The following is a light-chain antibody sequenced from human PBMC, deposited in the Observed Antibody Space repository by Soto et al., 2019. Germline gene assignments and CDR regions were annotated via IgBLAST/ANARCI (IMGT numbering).Light chain of an antibody. Sequence: EIVLTQSPATLSLSPGERATLSCRASQSVSSSNLAWYQQKPGQAPRLLIYNASSRATGIPDRFSGSGSGTDFTLTISRLEPEDFAVYYCQQYGNSRGTFGQGTKVDIK. CDR1: QSVSSSN. V-gene: IGKV3-20*01. CDR3: QQYGNSRGT. CDR2: NAS. J-gene: IGKJ1*01.